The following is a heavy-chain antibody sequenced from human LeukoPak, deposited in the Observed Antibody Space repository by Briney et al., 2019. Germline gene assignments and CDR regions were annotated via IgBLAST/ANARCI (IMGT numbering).Heavy chain of an antibody. D-gene: IGHD3-16*01. V-gene: IGHV4-39*01. Sequence: PSETLSLTCTVSGDSISSGSHFWGWIRQPPGKGLEWIGTIYYSGSTYYNPSLKSRVTISVDTSKNQFSLKLSSVTAADTAVYYCARHDYDETYYMDVWGKGTTVTVSS. CDR3: ARHDYDETYYMDV. CDR2: IYYSGST. J-gene: IGHJ6*03. CDR1: GDSISSGSHF.